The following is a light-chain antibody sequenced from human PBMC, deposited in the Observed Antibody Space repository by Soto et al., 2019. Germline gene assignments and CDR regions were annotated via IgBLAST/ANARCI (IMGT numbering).Light chain of an antibody. Sequence: DIQMTQSPSSLSASVGDRVTITCRASQAIGNDLVWFQQKPGKAPKRLIYAASSLQSGVPSRFSGSGSGTEFTLTITSLQPEDFATYYCLQHNISPWTFGQGTKVEIK. CDR3: LQHNISPWT. CDR2: AAS. CDR1: QAIGND. V-gene: IGKV1-17*01. J-gene: IGKJ1*01.